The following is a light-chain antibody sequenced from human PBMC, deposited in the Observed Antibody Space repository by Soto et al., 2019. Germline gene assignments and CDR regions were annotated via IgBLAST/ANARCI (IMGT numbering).Light chain of an antibody. CDR1: QSVSRN. CDR3: QQYGSSPWT. V-gene: IGKV3-20*01. J-gene: IGKJ1*01. CDR2: DTS. Sequence: ELVMTPSPATLSVSPVESATLSCRASQSVSRNLAWHQQKPGQAPRLLIYDTSSRASGIPDRFSGSGSGTDFTLTISRLETEDFAVYYGQQYGSSPWTFGQGTKVDIK.